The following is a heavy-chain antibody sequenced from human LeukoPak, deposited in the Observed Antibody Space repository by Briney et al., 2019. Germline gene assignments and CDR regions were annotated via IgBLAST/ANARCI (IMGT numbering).Heavy chain of an antibody. CDR1: DDSLSSSTYY. CDR2: LYYSGKT. CDR3: ARDPGLAAAGPPPYYFDY. Sequence: SDTLSLTCIISDDSLSSSTYYWGWIRQPPGKGLEWIGTLYYSGKTYYNPSLKSRVTISVDTSKNQFSLKLNSVTAADTAVYYCARDPGLAAAGPPPYYFDYWGQGTLVTVSS. D-gene: IGHD6-13*01. J-gene: IGHJ4*02. V-gene: IGHV4-39*07.